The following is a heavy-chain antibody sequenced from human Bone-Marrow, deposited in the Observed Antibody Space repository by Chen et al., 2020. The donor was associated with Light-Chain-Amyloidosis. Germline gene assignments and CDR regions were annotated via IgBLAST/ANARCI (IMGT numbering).Heavy chain of an antibody. J-gene: IGHJ4*02. Sequence: QVQLVQSGAEVKKPGSSVKVSCKASGCTFSSYAISWLRQAPGQGLEWMGGIIPIFGTANDAQKFQGRVTITADESTSTAYMELTSLRSEDTAVYYCARDWGAGSGSYYPYWGQGTLVTVSS. D-gene: IGHD1-26*01. V-gene: IGHV1-69*01. CDR2: IIPIFGTA. CDR3: ARDWGAGSGSYYPY. CDR1: GCTFSSYA.